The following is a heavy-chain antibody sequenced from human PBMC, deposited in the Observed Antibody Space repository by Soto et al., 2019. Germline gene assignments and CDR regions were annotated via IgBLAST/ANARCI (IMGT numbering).Heavy chain of an antibody. J-gene: IGHJ4*02. V-gene: IGHV1-69*13. CDR2: IIPIFGTA. CDR3: ARSPPLGSSWRAFDY. CDR1: GGTFSSYA. Sequence: ASVKVSCKASGGTFSSYAISWVRQAPGQGLEWMGGIIPIFGTANYAQKFQGRVTITADESTSTAYMELSSLRSEDTAVYYCARSPPLGSSWRAFDYWGQGTLVTVSS. D-gene: IGHD6-13*01.